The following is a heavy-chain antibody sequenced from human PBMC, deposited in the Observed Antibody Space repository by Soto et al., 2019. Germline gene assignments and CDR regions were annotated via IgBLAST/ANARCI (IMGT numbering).Heavy chain of an antibody. V-gene: IGHV3-23*01. CDR2: ISGSGGST. CDR1: GFTFSSYA. D-gene: IGHD4-17*01. Sequence: PGGSLRLSCAASGFTFSSYAMSWVRQAPGKGLEWVSAISGSGGSTYYADSVKGRFTISRDNSKNTLYLQMNSLRAEDTAVYYCAKDIHDDYGDPDPGFDYWGQGTLVTVSS. CDR3: AKDIHDDYGDPDPGFDY. J-gene: IGHJ4*02.